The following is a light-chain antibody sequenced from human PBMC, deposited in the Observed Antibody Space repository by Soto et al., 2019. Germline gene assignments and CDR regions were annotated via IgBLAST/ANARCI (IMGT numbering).Light chain of an antibody. CDR1: SSDVGGYNY. V-gene: IGLV2-14*01. CDR3: SSYTSSSPYV. CDR2: DVS. J-gene: IGLJ1*01. Sequence: QSALTQPASVSGSSGQSITISCTGTSSDVGGYNYVSWYQQHPSKAPKLMIYDVSNRPSGVSNRFSGSKSGNTASLTISGLQAEDEADYYCSSYTSSSPYVFGPGTKVTVL.